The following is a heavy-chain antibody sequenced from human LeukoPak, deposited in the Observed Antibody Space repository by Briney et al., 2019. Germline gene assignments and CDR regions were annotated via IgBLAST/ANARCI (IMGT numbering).Heavy chain of an antibody. CDR1: GYSFGDYG. CDR2: ISADNGNR. D-gene: IGHD5-12*01. J-gene: IGHJ4*02. Sequence: ASVNVSCTASGYSFGDYGFSWVRQAPGHGLEWLGWISADNGNRNYAQKVEGRVTMTTDTSTSTAYLELRGLRPDDTAVYYCARDDSGAKVDIDYWGQGTLLIVSS. V-gene: IGHV1-18*01. CDR3: ARDDSGAKVDIDY.